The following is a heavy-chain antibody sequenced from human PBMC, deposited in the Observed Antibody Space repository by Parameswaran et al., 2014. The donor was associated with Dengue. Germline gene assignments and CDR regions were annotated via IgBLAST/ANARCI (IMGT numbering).Heavy chain of an antibody. D-gene: IGHD3-3*01. J-gene: IGHJ6*02. V-gene: IGHV4-59*01. CDR2: IYYSGST. CDR3: ARSTGGYDFWSGYYRNYYYYYGMDV. Sequence: WIRQPPGKGLEWIGYIYYSGSTNYNPSLKSRVTISVDTSKNQFSLKLSSVTAADTAVYYCARSTGGYDFWSGYYRNYYYYYGMDVWGQGTTVTVSS.